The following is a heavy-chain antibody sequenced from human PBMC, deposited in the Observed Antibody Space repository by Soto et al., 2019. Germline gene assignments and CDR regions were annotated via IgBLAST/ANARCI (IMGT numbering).Heavy chain of an antibody. CDR1: GGSVSGGYYY. CDR3: ATSQKGYNWNYFDH. J-gene: IGHJ4*02. Sequence: SETLSLTCAVSGGSVSGGYYYWGWVLRSPGKGPEWIGSVFYTGFTSYNPSLESRVSVSVDTSKNQFSLKVSGVSAADTAVYYCATSQKGYNWNYFDHWGQGALVTVSS. V-gene: IGHV4-39*01. CDR2: VFYTGFT. D-gene: IGHD1-20*01.